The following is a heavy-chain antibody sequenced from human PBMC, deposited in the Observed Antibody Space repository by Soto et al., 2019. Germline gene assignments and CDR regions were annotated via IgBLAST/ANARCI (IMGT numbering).Heavy chain of an antibody. Sequence: SETLSLTCTVSGGSISSYYWSWIRQPPGKGLEWIGYIYYSGSTYYNPSLKSRVTISVDTSKNQFSLKLSSVTAADTAVYYCARGETDQVFDYWGQGTLVTVSS. J-gene: IGHJ4*02. CDR2: IYYSGST. V-gene: IGHV4-59*08. CDR3: ARGETDQVFDY. CDR1: GGSISSYY.